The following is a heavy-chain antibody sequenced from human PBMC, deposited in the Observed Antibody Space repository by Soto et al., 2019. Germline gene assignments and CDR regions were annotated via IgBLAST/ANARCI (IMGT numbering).Heavy chain of an antibody. V-gene: IGHV1-69*01. CDR3: GRAKWDLLLNGPNAFHT. J-gene: IGHJ3*02. D-gene: IGHD1-26*01. Sequence: QVQLVQSGAEVKKAGSSVKVSCKASGGSFNNYGVNWVRQAPGRGLEWMGGFSPMFYSAKNAQKFQGRVRTTVDESLNAEYLDLGSLRSEDTAMYYCGRAKWDLLLNGPNAFHTWVPGTLVSVSS. CDR1: GGSFNNYG. CDR2: FSPMFYSA.